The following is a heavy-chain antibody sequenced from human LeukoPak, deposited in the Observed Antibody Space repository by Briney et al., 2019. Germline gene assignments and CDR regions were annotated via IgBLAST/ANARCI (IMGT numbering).Heavy chain of an antibody. CDR3: AKEYYYGSGTYYNVDY. CDR1: GFTFSNYA. Sequence: GGSLRLSCAASGFTFSNYAMSRVRQAPGKGLEWVSAISGSGGRTYYADSVKGRFTLSRDNSKNTLYLQMNSLRAEDTAVYYCAKEYYYGSGTYYNVDYWGQGTLVTVSS. D-gene: IGHD3-10*01. J-gene: IGHJ4*02. V-gene: IGHV3-23*01. CDR2: ISGSGGRT.